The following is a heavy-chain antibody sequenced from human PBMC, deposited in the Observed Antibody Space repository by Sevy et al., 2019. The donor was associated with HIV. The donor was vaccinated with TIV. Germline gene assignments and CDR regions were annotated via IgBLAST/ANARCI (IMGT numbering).Heavy chain of an antibody. D-gene: IGHD3-10*01. CDR1: GYTFTNYA. V-gene: IGHV1-18*01. CDR3: ARGILNSGSYYLY. J-gene: IGHJ4*02. Sequence: ASVKVSCKTSGYTFTNYAITWVRQAPGQGPEWMGRITTYNGHSNYAQRLQGRVTMTSDTSTNTVYMELRSLRSDDTAVYYCARGILNSGSYYLYWGQGTLVTVSS. CDR2: ITTYNGHS.